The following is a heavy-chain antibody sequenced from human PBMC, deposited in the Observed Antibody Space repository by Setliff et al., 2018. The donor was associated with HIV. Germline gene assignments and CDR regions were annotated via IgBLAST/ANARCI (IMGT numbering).Heavy chain of an antibody. V-gene: IGHV1-69-2*01. CDR3: ATVRIAGATEFDY. Sequence: ASVKVSCKASGYTFTNYFMYWVRQAPGEGLEWVGRVDPEDGETRYAMKFQGSVTISADTSTDTTYLSLTSLRSQDTAVYYCATVRIAGATEFDYWGQGTVVTVSS. J-gene: IGHJ4*02. CDR2: VDPEDGET. CDR1: GYTFTNYF. D-gene: IGHD1-26*01.